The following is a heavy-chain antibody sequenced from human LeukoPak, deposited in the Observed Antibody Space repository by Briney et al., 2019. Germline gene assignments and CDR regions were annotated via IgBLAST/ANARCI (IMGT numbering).Heavy chain of an antibody. CDR1: GFTFSSYW. CDR2: IKQDGSER. Sequence: PGGSLRLSCAASGFTFSSYWMSWVRQAPGKGLEWVANIKQDGSERYYVDSVKGRFTISRDNAKNSLYLQMNSLRAEDTAVYYCARGNDILTGPYWYFDLWGRGTLVTVSS. V-gene: IGHV3-7*01. D-gene: IGHD3-9*01. J-gene: IGHJ2*01. CDR3: ARGNDILTGPYWYFDL.